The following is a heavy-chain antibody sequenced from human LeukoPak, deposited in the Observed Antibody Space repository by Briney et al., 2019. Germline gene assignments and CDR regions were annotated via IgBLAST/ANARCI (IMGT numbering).Heavy chain of an antibody. Sequence: KSSETLSLTCTVSGGFISTYYWSWIRQPPEKGLEWIGYSYYSGSTTHNPSLQSRVTISVDTSRNQCSLKLTSVTAADTAVYYCARAGGGYSFDYWGQGTLVTVSS. J-gene: IGHJ4*02. CDR2: SYYSGST. CDR1: GGFISTYY. V-gene: IGHV4-59*01. D-gene: IGHD5-18*01. CDR3: ARAGGGYSFDY.